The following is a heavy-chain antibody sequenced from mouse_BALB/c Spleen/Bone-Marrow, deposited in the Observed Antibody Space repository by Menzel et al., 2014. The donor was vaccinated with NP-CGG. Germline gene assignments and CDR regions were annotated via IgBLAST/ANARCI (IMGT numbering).Heavy chain of an antibody. J-gene: IGHJ3*01. CDR3: ARNANWLFTY. D-gene: IGHD4-1*01. V-gene: IGHV1-54*01. CDR2: INPGSGGS. Sequence: SXAXVVRPGTSVKVSCKASGYDFTSYLIEWIKQRPGQGLEWIGVINPGSGGSNYDEKFTGKATLTVDKSSSSAYMQLSSLTSDDSAVYFCARNANWLFTYWGQGTLVTVSA. CDR1: GYDFTSYL.